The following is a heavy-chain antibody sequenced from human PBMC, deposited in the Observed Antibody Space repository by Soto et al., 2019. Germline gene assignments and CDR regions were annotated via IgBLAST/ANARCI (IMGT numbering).Heavy chain of an antibody. V-gene: IGHV1-3*01. J-gene: IGHJ6*03. CDR3: ARVGYSLDYYYYMDV. CDR2: INAGNGNT. Sequence: ASGYTFTSYAMHWVRQAPVQRLEWMGWINAGNGNTKYSQKFQGRVTITRDTSASTAYMELSSLRSEDTAVYYCARVGYSLDYYYYMDVWGKGTTVTVSS. CDR1: GYTFTSYA. D-gene: IGHD5-18*01.